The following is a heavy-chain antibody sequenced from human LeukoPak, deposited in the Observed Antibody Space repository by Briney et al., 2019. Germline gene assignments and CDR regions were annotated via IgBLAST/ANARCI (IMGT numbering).Heavy chain of an antibody. CDR2: IKSDGSST. CDR3: ARVAGGPGYFYGMDV. D-gene: IGHD1-26*01. Sequence: PGGSLRLSCAASGFTFSSYWMHWVRQAPGKGLVWVSRIKSDGSSTNYADSVKGRSTFSRDNAKNTLYLQMNSLRAEDTAVYYCARVAGGPGYFYGMDVWGQGTTVTVSS. J-gene: IGHJ6*02. CDR1: GFTFSSYW. V-gene: IGHV3-74*01.